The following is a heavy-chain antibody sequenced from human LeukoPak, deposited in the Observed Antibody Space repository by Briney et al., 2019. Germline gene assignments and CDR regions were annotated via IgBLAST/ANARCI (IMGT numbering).Heavy chain of an antibody. J-gene: IGHJ4*02. Sequence: SETLSLTCTVSGGSISGYYWNWIRQPPGKGLEWIGYISYTGSADYNPSLKSRVTISVDTSKNQFSLKLTSLTAADTAGYYCARDKQPGEYWGQGTLVTVSS. CDR3: ARDKQPGEY. D-gene: IGHD7-27*01. CDR1: GGSISGYY. CDR2: ISYTGSA. V-gene: IGHV4-59*01.